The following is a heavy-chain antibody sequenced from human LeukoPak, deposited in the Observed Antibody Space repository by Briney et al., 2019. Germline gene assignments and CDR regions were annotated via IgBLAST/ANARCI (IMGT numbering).Heavy chain of an antibody. CDR2: IYYSGST. V-gene: IGHV4-39*07. CDR3: ARGRFRVRFLVPGRHGYYMDV. CDR1: GGSISSSSYY. D-gene: IGHD3-3*01. Sequence: SETLSLTCTVSGGSISSSSYYWGWIRQPPGKGLEWIGSIYYSGSTYYNPSLKSRVTISVDTSKNQFSLKLSSVTAADTAVYYCARGRFRVRFLVPGRHGYYMDVWGKGTTVTVSS. J-gene: IGHJ6*03.